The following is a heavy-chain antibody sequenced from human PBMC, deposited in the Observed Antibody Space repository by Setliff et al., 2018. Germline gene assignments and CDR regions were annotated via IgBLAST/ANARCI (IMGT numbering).Heavy chain of an antibody. CDR1: GGPISSSDYY. CDR3: VRLRQQLVYYYHMDV. V-gene: IGHV4-39*01. D-gene: IGHD6-13*01. Sequence: SETLSLTCTGSGGPISSSDYYWGWLRQPPGKGLEWIGSVHSSGSTYYNPSLKSRVTISVDTSRNQFSLQLTSVTAADTAVYYCVRLRQQLVYYYHMDVWGKGTTVTVSS. CDR2: VHSSGST. J-gene: IGHJ6*03.